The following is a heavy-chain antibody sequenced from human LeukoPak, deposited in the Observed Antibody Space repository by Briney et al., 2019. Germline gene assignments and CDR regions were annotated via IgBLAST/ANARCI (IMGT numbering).Heavy chain of an antibody. V-gene: IGHV3-23*01. CDR1: GITLSNYG. J-gene: IGHJ4*02. CDR2: ISDSGGRT. CDR3: ARAYDYDSSGYYYMNY. D-gene: IGHD3-22*01. Sequence: PGGSLRLSCAVSGITLSNYGMSWVRQAPGKGLEWVAGISDSGGRTNYADSVKSRFTISRDNPKNTLYLQMNSLRAEDTAVYYCARAYDYDSSGYYYMNYWGQGTLVTVSS.